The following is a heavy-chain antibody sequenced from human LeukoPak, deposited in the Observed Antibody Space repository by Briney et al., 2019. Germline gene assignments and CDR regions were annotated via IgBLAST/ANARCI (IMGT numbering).Heavy chain of an antibody. CDR3: AKDTYGGRLGLDY. J-gene: IGHJ4*02. CDR1: GFFFGDYS. Sequence: GGSLRLSCAASGFFFGDYSMHWVRQAPGKGLEWVSVINWDGGSIYYADSVKGRFTISRDNSKNSMYLQMNSLRTEDTALYYCAKDTYGGRLGLDYWGQGTLVTVSS. D-gene: IGHD2-15*01. CDR2: INWDGGSI. V-gene: IGHV3-43*01.